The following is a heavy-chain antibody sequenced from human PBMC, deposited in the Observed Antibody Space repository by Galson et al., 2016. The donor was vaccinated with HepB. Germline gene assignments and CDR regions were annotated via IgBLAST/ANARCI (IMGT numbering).Heavy chain of an antibody. CDR3: AREGREDQLLGYSYYYAMDV. CDR1: EFSFSGYN. Sequence: SLRLSCAASEFSFSGYNMEWVRQAPGKGLEWLSHISNSGAITYYADSVKGRFIISRDNAKNSLHLQMNSLRGDDTAVYYCAREGREDQLLGYSYYYAMDVWGQGTTVIVSS. V-gene: IGHV3-48*03. J-gene: IGHJ6*02. CDR2: ISNSGAIT. D-gene: IGHD2-2*01.